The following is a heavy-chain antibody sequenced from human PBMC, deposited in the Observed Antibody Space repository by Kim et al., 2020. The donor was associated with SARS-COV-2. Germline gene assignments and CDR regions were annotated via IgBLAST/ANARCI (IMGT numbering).Heavy chain of an antibody. CDR2: IYYSGST. Sequence: SETLSLTCTVSGGSISSSSYYWGWIRQPPGKGLEWIGSIYYSGSTYYNPSLKSRVTISVDTSKNQFSLKLSSVTAADTAVYYCAREIGVAAPCWFDPWGQGTLVTVSS. J-gene: IGHJ5*02. CDR3: AREIGVAAPCWFDP. CDR1: GGSISSSSYY. V-gene: IGHV4-39*07. D-gene: IGHD2-15*01.